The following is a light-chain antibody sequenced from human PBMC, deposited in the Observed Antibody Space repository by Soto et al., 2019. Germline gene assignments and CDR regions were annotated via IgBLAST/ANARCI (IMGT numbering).Light chain of an antibody. CDR3: QQYYYWPLT. CDR2: SAY. J-gene: IGKJ4*01. V-gene: IGKV3-15*01. CDR1: QGVGRS. Sequence: EVLMTQSPATLSTSPGEGATLSCRASQGVGRSVAWYQQTPGQSTRLLIYSAYTRASGVPARFSGSGSGTEFTLTISSLQSEDFALYSCQQYYYWPLTFGGGTKVEIK.